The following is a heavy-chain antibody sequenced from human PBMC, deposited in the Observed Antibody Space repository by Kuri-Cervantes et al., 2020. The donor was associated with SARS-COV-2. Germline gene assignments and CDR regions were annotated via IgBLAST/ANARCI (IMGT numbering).Heavy chain of an antibody. CDR1: GFTFSSDW. J-gene: IGHJ3*02. CDR2: MKRDGSEK. V-gene: IGHV3-7*01. Sequence: GGSLRLSCAASGFTFSSDWMTWVRKAPGKGLEWVASMKRDGSEKYYVDSVKGRFTISRDNAKNSLDLQMNSLRPDDTAVYYCASLGAFDIWGQGTMVTVSS. CDR3: ASLGAFDI.